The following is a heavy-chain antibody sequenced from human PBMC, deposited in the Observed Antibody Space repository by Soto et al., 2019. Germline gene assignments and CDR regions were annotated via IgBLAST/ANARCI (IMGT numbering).Heavy chain of an antibody. Sequence: GGSLRLSCAASGFTFSSYAMHWVRQAPGKGLEYVSAISSNGGSTYYANSVKGRFTISRDNSKNTLYLQMGSLRAEDMAVYYCARGGYDYSNYFDYWVQGTLVTVSS. V-gene: IGHV3-64*01. CDR3: ARGGYDYSNYFDY. CDR1: GFTFSSYA. D-gene: IGHD4-4*01. J-gene: IGHJ4*02. CDR2: ISSNGGST.